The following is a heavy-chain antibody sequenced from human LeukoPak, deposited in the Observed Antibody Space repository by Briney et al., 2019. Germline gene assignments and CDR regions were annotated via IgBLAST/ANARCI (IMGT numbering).Heavy chain of an antibody. Sequence: ASVKVSCKASGYTFTGYYMHWVRQAPGQGLEWMGWINPNSGGTNYAQKLQGRVTMTTDTSTSTAYMELRSLRSDDTAVYYCARPRIAAAGMDAFDIWGQGTMVTVSS. CDR3: ARPRIAAAGMDAFDI. V-gene: IGHV1-2*02. CDR1: GYTFTGYY. D-gene: IGHD6-13*01. CDR2: INPNSGGT. J-gene: IGHJ3*02.